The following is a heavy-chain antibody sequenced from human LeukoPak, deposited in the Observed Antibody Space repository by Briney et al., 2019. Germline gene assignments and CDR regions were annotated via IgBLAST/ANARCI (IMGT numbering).Heavy chain of an antibody. CDR2: ISGSGGST. V-gene: IGHV3-23*01. J-gene: IGHJ4*02. CDR1: GITLSNYA. D-gene: IGHD3-3*01. CDR3: ARTLGLLFWNFDY. Sequence: GGSLRLSCAVSGITLSNYAMSWVRQAPGKGLEWVSAISGSGGSTYYADSVKGRFTISRDNSKNTLYLQMNSLRAEDTAVYYCARTLGLLFWNFDYWGQGTLVTVSS.